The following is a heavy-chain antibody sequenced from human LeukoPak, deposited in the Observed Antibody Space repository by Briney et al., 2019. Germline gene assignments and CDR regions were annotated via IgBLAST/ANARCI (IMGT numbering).Heavy chain of an antibody. CDR1: GDSISSSSYY. J-gene: IGHJ4*02. D-gene: IGHD5-24*01. Sequence: PSETLSLTCNVSGDSISSSSYYWSWIRVPPGKGLEWIGSIYYSGSTYYNPSLKSRVTISVDTSKNQFSLKLSSVTAADTAVYYCATPYGYNSFDYWGQGTLVTVSS. CDR3: ATPYGYNSFDY. V-gene: IGHV4-39*01. CDR2: IYYSGST.